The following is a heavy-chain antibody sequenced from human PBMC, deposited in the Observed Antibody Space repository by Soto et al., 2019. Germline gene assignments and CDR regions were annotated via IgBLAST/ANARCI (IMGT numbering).Heavy chain of an antibody. Sequence: SVKVSCKASGGTFSSYAISWVRQAPGQGLEWMGGIIPIFGTANCAQKFQGRVTITADESTSTAYMELSSLRSEDTAVYYCARDLRKYYYGSGSSGPYNWFDPWGQGTLVTVSS. CDR3: ARDLRKYYYGSGSSGPYNWFDP. J-gene: IGHJ5*02. CDR2: IIPIFGTA. V-gene: IGHV1-69*13. D-gene: IGHD3-10*01. CDR1: GGTFSSYA.